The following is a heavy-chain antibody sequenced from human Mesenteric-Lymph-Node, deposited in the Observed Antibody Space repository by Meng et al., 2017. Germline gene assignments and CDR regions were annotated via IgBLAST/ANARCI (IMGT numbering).Heavy chain of an antibody. V-gene: IGHV6-1*01. D-gene: IGHD3-9*01. J-gene: IGHJ5*02. Sequence: SETLSLTCAISGDSVSSNSAAWNWIRQSPSRGLEWLGRTYYRSKWYNDYAVSVKSRITINPDTSKNQFSLQLNSVTPEDTAVYYCARDYDILTGYYSPGWFAPWGQGTLVTVSS. CDR3: ARDYDILTGYYSPGWFAP. CDR1: GDSVSSNSAA. CDR2: TYYRSKWYN.